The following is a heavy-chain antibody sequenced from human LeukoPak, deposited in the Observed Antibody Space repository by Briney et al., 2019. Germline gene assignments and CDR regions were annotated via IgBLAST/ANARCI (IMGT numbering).Heavy chain of an antibody. D-gene: IGHD5-18*01. J-gene: IGHJ6*03. CDR2: IKQDGSEK. CDR3: ARVERGYSYGLLDYYYYMDV. CDR1: GFIFSSYW. V-gene: IGHV3-7*01. Sequence: GGSLRLSCAASGFIFSSYWMSWVRQASGKGLEWVANIKQDGSEKYYVDSVKGRFTISRDNAKNSLYLQMNSLRAEDTAVYYCARVERGYSYGLLDYYYYMDVWGKGTTVTVSS.